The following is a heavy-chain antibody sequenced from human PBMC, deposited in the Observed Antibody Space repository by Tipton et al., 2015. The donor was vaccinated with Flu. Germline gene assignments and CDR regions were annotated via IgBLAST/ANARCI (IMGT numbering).Heavy chain of an antibody. CDR2: ISWNSGSI. D-gene: IGHD5-18*01. Sequence: SLRLSCAASGFTFDDYAMHWVRQAPGKGLEWVSGISWNSGSIGYADSVKGRFTISRDNAKNSLYLQMNSLRAEDTALYYCAKEGGIQLWSLDYYGMDVWGQGTTVTVSS. V-gene: IGHV3-9*01. CDR1: GFTFDDYA. CDR3: AKEGGIQLWSLDYYGMDV. J-gene: IGHJ6*02.